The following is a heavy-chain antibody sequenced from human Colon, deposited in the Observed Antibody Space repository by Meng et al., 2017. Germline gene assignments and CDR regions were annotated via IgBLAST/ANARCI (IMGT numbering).Heavy chain of an antibody. CDR1: GASISGDNW. CDR3: ARRNSNNWFDP. CDR2: SFHSGTS. D-gene: IGHD2/OR15-2a*01. V-gene: IGHV4-4*02. J-gene: IGHJ5*02. Sequence: QVQLQEPGPGLVMPSGTLSLTCAVSGASISGDNWWSWVRQTPGKGLEWLGESFHSGTSNYNPSLKSRVTISVDKSKNQFSLRLSSVTAADTAVYYCARRNSNNWFDPWGQGTLVTVSS.